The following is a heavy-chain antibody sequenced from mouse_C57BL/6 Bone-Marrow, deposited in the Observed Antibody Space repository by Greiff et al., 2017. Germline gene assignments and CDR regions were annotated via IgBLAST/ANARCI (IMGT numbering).Heavy chain of an antibody. V-gene: IGHV1-9*01. D-gene: IGHD1-1*01. Sequence: QVQLQQSGAELMKPGASVKLSCKATGYTFTGYWIEWVKQRPGHGLEWIGEILPGSGSTNYNAKFKGKATFTADTSSNTAYMQISSLTTEDSAIYYCARSGSSHWYFDVWGTGTTVTVSS. CDR2: ILPGSGST. CDR3: ARSGSSHWYFDV. J-gene: IGHJ1*03. CDR1: GYTFTGYW.